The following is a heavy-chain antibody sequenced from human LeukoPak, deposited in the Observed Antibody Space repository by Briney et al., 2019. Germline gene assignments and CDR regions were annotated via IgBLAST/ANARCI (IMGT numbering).Heavy chain of an antibody. V-gene: IGHV4-59*01. D-gene: IGHD2-2*01. CDR2: IYYSGST. CDR1: GGSISSYY. J-gene: IGHJ5*02. Sequence: SETLSLTCTVSGGSISSYYWSWIRQPPGKGLEWIGYIYYSGSTNYNPSLKSRVTISVDTSKNQFSLKLSSATAADTAVYYCARAPPYCSSTSCYELWFDPWGQGTLVTVSS. CDR3: ARAPPYCSSTSCYELWFDP.